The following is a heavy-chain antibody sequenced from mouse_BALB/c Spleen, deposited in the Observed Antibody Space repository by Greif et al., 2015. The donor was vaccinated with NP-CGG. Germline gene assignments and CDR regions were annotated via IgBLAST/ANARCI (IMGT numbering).Heavy chain of an antibody. CDR2: IYPGSGNT. V-gene: IGHV1-84*02. D-gene: IGHD4-1*01. CDR1: GYTFTDYY. J-gene: IGHJ4*01. Sequence: VQLQQSGPELVKPGASVKISCKASGYTFTDYYINWVNQKPGQGLEWIGWIYPGSGNTKCNEKFKGKATLTVDTSSSTAYMQFSSLTSEDTAVYFCARRTGTEAMDYWGQGTSVTVSS. CDR3: ARRTGTEAMDY.